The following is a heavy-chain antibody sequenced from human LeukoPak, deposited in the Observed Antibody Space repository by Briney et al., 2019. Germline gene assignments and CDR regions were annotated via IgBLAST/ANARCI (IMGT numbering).Heavy chain of an antibody. Sequence: PGGSLRLSCGAYGFTFSSYAMSWVRQAPGKGLDWVSSISHSGATSHYADSVRGRFTTSRDNSKNMVYLQMKSLRAEDTALYYCAKEIFRDDDDWGRLGHWGQGTLVTVSS. V-gene: IGHV3-23*01. CDR1: GFTFSSYA. D-gene: IGHD3-16*01. J-gene: IGHJ4*02. CDR3: AKEIFRDDDDWGRLGH. CDR2: ISHSGATS.